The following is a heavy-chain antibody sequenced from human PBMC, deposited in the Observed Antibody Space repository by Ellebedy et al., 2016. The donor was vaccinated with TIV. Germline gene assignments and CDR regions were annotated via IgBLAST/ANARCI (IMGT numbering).Heavy chain of an antibody. J-gene: IGHJ6*03. V-gene: IGHV1-46*01. D-gene: IGHD1-7*01. Sequence: ASVKVSCXASGYTFTSYYMHWVRQAPGQGLEWMGIINPSGGSTSYAQKFQGRVTMTRDTSTSTVYMELSSLRSEDTAVYYCARDLAVRTLAAYYYYYMDVWGKGTTVTVSS. CDR3: ARDLAVRTLAAYYYYYMDV. CDR2: INPSGGST. CDR1: GYTFTSYY.